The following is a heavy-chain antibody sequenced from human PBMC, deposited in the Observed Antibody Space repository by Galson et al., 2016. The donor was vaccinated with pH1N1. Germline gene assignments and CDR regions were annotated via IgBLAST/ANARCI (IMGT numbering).Heavy chain of an antibody. J-gene: IGHJ3*02. CDR3: ARWVGESLHGGHTGSLDI. CDR2: IDWDDDK. D-gene: IGHD3-10*01. CDR1: GFSSRFC. Sequence: PALVKPTQTLTLTCTFSGFSSRFCVTWIRQPPGKALEWLALIDWDDDKDYSTSLKTRLTISKDTSKNQVVLTMTNMDPVDTATYFCARWVGESLHGGHTGSLDIWGQGTKVPVSS. V-gene: IGHV2-70*13.